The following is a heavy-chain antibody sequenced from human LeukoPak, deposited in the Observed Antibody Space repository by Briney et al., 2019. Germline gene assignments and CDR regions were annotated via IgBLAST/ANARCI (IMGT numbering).Heavy chain of an antibody. J-gene: IGHJ4*02. CDR1: GYSISSGYY. Sequence: SETLSLTCTVSGYSISSGYYWGWIRQPPGRELEWIGSIYHSGSTYYNPSLKSRVTISVDTSKNQFSLKLSSVTAADPAVYYCASLVRGVAPFDFWGQETRVTVFS. V-gene: IGHV4-38-2*02. D-gene: IGHD3-10*01. CDR3: ASLVRGVAPFDF. CDR2: IYHSGST.